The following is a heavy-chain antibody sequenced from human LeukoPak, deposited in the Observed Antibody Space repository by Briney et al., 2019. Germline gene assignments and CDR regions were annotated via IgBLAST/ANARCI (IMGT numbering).Heavy chain of an antibody. Sequence: TGGSLRLSCVASGFTFSSYAMSWVRQAPGKGLEWVSAISGSGGSTYYADSVKGRFTISRDNSKNTLYLQMNSLRAEDTAVYYCAKAGIAAAGRGYFDYWGQGTLVTVSS. CDR1: GFTFSSYA. D-gene: IGHD6-13*01. V-gene: IGHV3-23*01. J-gene: IGHJ4*02. CDR2: ISGSGGST. CDR3: AKAGIAAAGRGYFDY.